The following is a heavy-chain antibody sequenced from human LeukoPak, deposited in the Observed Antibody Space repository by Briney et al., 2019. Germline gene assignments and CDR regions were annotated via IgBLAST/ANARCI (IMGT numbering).Heavy chain of an antibody. D-gene: IGHD5-18*01. Sequence: SETLSLTCTVSGGSISSYYWSWIRQPPGKGLEWIGYIYYSGSTNYNPSLKSRVTISVDTSKNQFSLKLSSVTAADTAVHYCARESRGYSYGAYFDYWGQGTLVTVSS. J-gene: IGHJ4*02. CDR3: ARESRGYSYGAYFDY. CDR1: GGSISSYY. V-gene: IGHV4-59*01. CDR2: IYYSGST.